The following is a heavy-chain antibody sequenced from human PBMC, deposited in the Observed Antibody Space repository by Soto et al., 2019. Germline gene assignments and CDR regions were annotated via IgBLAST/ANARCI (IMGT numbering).Heavy chain of an antibody. CDR1: VFRISDKF. V-gene: IGHV3-53*01. J-gene: IGHJ4*02. Sequence: GGSLRLSFSTSVFRISDKFMSWVRQAPGKGLEWISVISSGGDPSYADSVKGRFTISRDITKNTLFLQMTSLRADDTAVYFCARDPGYSSAYWEHYFDYWGQGTLVTVSS. D-gene: IGHD3-16*01. CDR2: ISSGGDP. CDR3: ARDPGYSSAYWEHYFDY.